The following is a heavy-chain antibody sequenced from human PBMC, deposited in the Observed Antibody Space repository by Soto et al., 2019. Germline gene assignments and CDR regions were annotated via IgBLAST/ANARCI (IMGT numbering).Heavy chain of an antibody. CDR2: ISWNSGKI. J-gene: IGHJ4*02. D-gene: IGHD6-19*01. CDR1: GLRFDGYA. Sequence: EVQLAESGGGLVQPGRSLRLSCAASGLRFDGYAMHWVRQRPGKGLEWVSGISWNSGKIVYADSVKGRFTISRDNAKNSLFLQMSSLRTDDTALYYCAKRSALAVAISPDYWGQGTLVTVSS. V-gene: IGHV3-9*01. CDR3: AKRSALAVAISPDY.